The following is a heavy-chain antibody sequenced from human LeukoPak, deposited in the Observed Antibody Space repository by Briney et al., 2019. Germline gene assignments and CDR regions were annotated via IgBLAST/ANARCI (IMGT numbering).Heavy chain of an antibody. CDR3: ARDRPGSYWYFDL. J-gene: IGHJ2*01. Sequence: SETLSLTCTVSGGSISSYYWSWIRQPPGKGLEWVGHIYYLGSTNYNPSLKSRVTISIDTSKNYFSLKLNSVIAADAAVYYCARDRPGSYWYFDLWGRGTLVTVSS. CDR1: GGSISSYY. V-gene: IGHV4-59*01. CDR2: IYYLGST. D-gene: IGHD3-10*01.